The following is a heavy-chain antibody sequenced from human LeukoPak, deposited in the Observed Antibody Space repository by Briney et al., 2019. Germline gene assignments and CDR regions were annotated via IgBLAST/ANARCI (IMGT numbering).Heavy chain of an antibody. CDR2: TRNKRNSYTT. D-gene: IGHD4-17*01. V-gene: IGHV3-72*01. Sequence: GGSLRLSCAVSGFTFSDHYMDWVRQAPGKGLEWVGPTRNKRNSYTTEYAASVKGRFTISRDDSNNSLYLQMNSLKTEDTAVYYCARVSVTTFRFRDSYYGMDVWGQGTTVTVSS. CDR3: ARVSVTTFRFRDSYYGMDV. CDR1: GFTFSDHY. J-gene: IGHJ6*02.